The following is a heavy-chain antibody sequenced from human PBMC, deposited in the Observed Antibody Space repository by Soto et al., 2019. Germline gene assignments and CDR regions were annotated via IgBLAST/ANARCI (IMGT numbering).Heavy chain of an antibody. Sequence: QVQLQESGPGLVKPSETLSLTCTVSGGSISSYYWSWIRQPPGKGLEWIGYIYYSGSTNYNPSLKRRVTISVDTSKNQFSLKLSSVTAADTAVYYCARGPRRVLMVYATPSYFDYWGQGTLVTVSS. CDR2: IYYSGST. V-gene: IGHV4-59*01. J-gene: IGHJ4*02. D-gene: IGHD2-8*01. CDR3: ARGPRRVLMVYATPSYFDY. CDR1: GGSISSYY.